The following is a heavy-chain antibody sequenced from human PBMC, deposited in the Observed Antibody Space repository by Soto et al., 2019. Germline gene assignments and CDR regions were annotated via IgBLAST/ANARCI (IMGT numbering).Heavy chain of an antibody. V-gene: IGHV1-18*01. D-gene: IGHD1-26*01. J-gene: IGHJ4*02. Sequence: QVQLVQSGPEVKKPGASVKVSCKGSGYTFSNYGVTWVRQAPGQGLERLGWVSAYNRNTDYAQKFEDRATMTIDTSTNTAYLELRGITPDDTAVYYCARERRWEQLLYWGQGTL. CDR1: GYTFSNYG. CDR3: ARERRWEQLLY. CDR2: VSAYNRNT.